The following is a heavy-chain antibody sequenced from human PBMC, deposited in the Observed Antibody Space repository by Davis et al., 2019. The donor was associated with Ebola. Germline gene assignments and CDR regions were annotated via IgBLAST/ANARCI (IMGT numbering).Heavy chain of an antibody. CDR1: GFTFNDND. V-gene: IGHV3-13*01. CDR2: LGTAGDT. CDR3: ARGRFTEGGMDV. J-gene: IGHJ6*02. Sequence: GESLKISCAASGFTFNDNDMHWVRQAPGRALEWVSALGTAGDTYYAGSVKGRFIISRENAKNSLYLQMHSLKAGDTAVYYCARGRFTEGGMDVWGQGTTVTVSS.